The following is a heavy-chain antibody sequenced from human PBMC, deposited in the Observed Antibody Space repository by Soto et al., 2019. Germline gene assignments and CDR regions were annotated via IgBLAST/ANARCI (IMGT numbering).Heavy chain of an antibody. Sequence: PGGSLRLSCAASGFTFSGYWMTWVRQAPGKGLEGVSTIRASGTSTYYADSVEGRFSISRDNSKNTLYLQMNSLRAEDTAVYYCAKEWSDARTREKCGLVDYRGQGALVTVSS. J-gene: IGHJ4*02. CDR3: AKEWSDARTREKCGLVDY. D-gene: IGHD2-8*01. CDR2: IRASGTST. V-gene: IGHV3-23*01. CDR1: GFTFSGYW.